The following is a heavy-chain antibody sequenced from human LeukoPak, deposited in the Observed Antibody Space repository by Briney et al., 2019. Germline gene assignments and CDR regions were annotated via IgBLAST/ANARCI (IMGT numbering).Heavy chain of an antibody. CDR2: ISSSGSTI. Sequence: PGGSLRLSCAASGFTFSSYEMNWVRQAPGKGLEWVSYISSSGSTIYYADSVKGRFTISRDNAKNSLYLQMNSLRAEDTAVYYCARVGSGWYGGAFDIWGQGTMVTVSS. V-gene: IGHV3-48*03. CDR1: GFTFSSYE. J-gene: IGHJ3*02. D-gene: IGHD6-19*01. CDR3: ARVGSGWYGGAFDI.